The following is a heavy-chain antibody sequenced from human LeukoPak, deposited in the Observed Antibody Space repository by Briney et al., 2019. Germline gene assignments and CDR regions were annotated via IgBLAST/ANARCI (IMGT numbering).Heavy chain of an antibody. J-gene: IGHJ4*02. CDR3: ATARIEDSGSYSSLDY. Sequence: ASVKVSCKVSGYTLTELSMHWVRQAPGKGLEWMGGFDLEDGETIYAQKFQGRVTMTEDTSTDTAYMELSSLRSEDTAVYYCATARIEDSGSYSSLDYWGQGTLVTVSS. CDR2: FDLEDGET. V-gene: IGHV1-24*01. CDR1: GYTLTELS. D-gene: IGHD1-26*01.